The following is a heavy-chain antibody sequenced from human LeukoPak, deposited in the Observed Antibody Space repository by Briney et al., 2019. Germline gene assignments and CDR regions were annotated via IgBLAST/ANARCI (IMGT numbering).Heavy chain of an antibody. D-gene: IGHD3-3*01. CDR3: AKDLGSGYLDY. V-gene: IGHV3-30*18. CDR1: GFTFSSYG. J-gene: IGHJ4*02. CDR2: ISYDGSNK. Sequence: GGSLRLSCAASGFTFSSYGMHWVRKAPGKGLEWVAVISYDGSNKYYADSVKGRFTISRDNSKNTLYLQMNSLRAEDTAVYYCAKDLGSGYLDYWGQGTLVTVSS.